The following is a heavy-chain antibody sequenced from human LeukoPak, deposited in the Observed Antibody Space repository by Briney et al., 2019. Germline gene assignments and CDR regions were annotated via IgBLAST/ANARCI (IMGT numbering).Heavy chain of an antibody. Sequence: ETLSLTCDVSGVSFSTYYWSWIRQSPEKGLEWIGEVNHSGYTNYNPSLKGRVTISVDTSKNQFSLKLSSVTAADTAVYFCARQLYGSDYWGQGTLVTVSS. CDR2: VNHSGYT. CDR3: ARQLYGSDY. J-gene: IGHJ4*02. CDR1: GVSFSTYY. D-gene: IGHD4-17*01. V-gene: IGHV4-34*01.